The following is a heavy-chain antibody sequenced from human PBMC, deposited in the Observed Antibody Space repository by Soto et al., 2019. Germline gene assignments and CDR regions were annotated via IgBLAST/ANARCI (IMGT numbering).Heavy chain of an antibody. J-gene: IGHJ4*02. V-gene: IGHV4-31*02. Sequence: LQMLSVTRTVSGGTSRSGGCCWSGKRQHQGNGLEWSGYIYYSGSTYYNPSLKSRVTISVDTSKNQFSLKLSSVTAADTSVYYCARDRIRGTYFDYWGQGTLVTAPQ. CDR3: ARDRIRGTYFDY. D-gene: IGHD1-1*01. CDR2: IYYSGST. CDR1: GGTSRSGGCC.